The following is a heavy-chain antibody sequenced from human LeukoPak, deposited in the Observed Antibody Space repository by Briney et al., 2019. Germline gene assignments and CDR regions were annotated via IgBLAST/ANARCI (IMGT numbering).Heavy chain of an antibody. CDR1: GYTFTNYD. Sequence: ASVKVSCKASGYTFTNYDINWVRQATGQGLEWMGWMNPNSGNTDYAQKFQGRVTMTRNTSISTAYMELSSLVSEDTAVYYCARGTGSWLRLARWFDPWGQGTLVTVSS. V-gene: IGHV1-8*01. D-gene: IGHD5-12*01. CDR3: ARGTGSWLRLARWFDP. J-gene: IGHJ5*02. CDR2: MNPNSGNT.